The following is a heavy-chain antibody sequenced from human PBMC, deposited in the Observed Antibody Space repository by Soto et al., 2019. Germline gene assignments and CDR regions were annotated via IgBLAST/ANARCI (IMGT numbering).Heavy chain of an antibody. CDR3: ARDRLMATAGTARHYFGLDV. V-gene: IGHV4-59*12. CDR1: GGTITYYY. Sequence: SETLSLTCTVSGGTITYYYWSWIRQAPGKGLEWLGYIFDGGSANYNPSLKSRVSFSLDKSQNQLSLKLTSVTGADTAVYYCARDRLMATAGTARHYFGLDVWGQGTTVTVSS. J-gene: IGHJ6*02. CDR2: IFDGGSA. D-gene: IGHD5-18*01.